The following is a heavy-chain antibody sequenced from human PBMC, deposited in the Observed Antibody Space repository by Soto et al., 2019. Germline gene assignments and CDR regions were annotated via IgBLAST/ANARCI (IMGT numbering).Heavy chain of an antibody. D-gene: IGHD3-3*01. Sequence: SETLSLTCAVYGGSFSGYYWSWIRQPPGKGLEWIGEINHSGSTNYNPSLKSRVTISVDTSKNQFSLKLSSVTAADTAVYYCVREATERAADFWSGYFYYMDVWGKGTTVTVSS. J-gene: IGHJ6*03. V-gene: IGHV4-34*01. CDR3: VREATERAADFWSGYFYYMDV. CDR2: INHSGST. CDR1: GGSFSGYY.